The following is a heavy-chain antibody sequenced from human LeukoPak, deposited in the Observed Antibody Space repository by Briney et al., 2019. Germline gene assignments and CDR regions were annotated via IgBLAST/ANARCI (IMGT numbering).Heavy chain of an antibody. Sequence: PSETLSLTCTVSGGSVNSYYWSWIRQPPGKGLEWIGYIYYSGSTNYNPSLKSRVTISVDTSKNQFSLKLSSVTAADTAVYYCARETGTTEAFDIWGQGTMVTVSS. CDR1: GGSVNSYY. CDR3: ARETGTTEAFDI. CDR2: IYYSGST. V-gene: IGHV4-59*02. D-gene: IGHD1-7*01. J-gene: IGHJ3*02.